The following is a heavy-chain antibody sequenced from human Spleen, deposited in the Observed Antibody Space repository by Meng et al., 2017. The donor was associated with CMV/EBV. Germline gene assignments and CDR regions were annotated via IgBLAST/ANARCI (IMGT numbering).Heavy chain of an antibody. CDR2: INPKSGGT. V-gene: IGHV1-2*02. CDR3: ARIPRNYETMDV. Sequence: ASVKVSCKASGYTFTGYHLHWVRQAPGQGLEWMGFINPKSGGTNYAQKFQGRVTMTSDTSISTIYMEMSRLRSDDTAVYYCARIPRNYETMDVWGQGTTVTVSS. J-gene: IGHJ6*02. CDR1: GYTFTGYH. D-gene: IGHD3-3*01.